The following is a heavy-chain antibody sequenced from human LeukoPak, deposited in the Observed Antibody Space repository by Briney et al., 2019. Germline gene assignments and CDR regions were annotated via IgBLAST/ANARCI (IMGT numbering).Heavy chain of an antibody. CDR1: GGSISSYY. Sequence: TSETLSLTCSVSGGSISSYYWSWIRQPPGKGLEWIGYIFYSGRTSYNPSLKSRVTISVDTSKNHFSLTLSSVTAADTAVYYYARGQKYIYGYTVTELGSRYFDYWGQGTLVTVSS. V-gene: IGHV4-59*01. CDR2: IFYSGRT. D-gene: IGHD5-18*01. J-gene: IGHJ4*02. CDR3: ARGQKYIYGYTVTELGSRYFDY.